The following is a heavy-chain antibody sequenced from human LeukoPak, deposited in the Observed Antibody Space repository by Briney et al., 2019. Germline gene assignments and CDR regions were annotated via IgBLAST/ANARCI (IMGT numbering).Heavy chain of an antibody. J-gene: IGHJ4*02. CDR2: INHSGST. V-gene: IGHV4-34*09. D-gene: IGHD5-12*01. Sequence: SETLSLTCAVYGGSFSGYYWSWIRQPPGKGLEWIGEINHSGSTYYNPSLKSRVTISVDTSKNQFSLKLSSVTAADTAVYYCARDTIRGYSGYDLSYFDYWGQGTLVTVSS. CDR1: GGSFSGYY. CDR3: ARDTIRGYSGYDLSYFDY.